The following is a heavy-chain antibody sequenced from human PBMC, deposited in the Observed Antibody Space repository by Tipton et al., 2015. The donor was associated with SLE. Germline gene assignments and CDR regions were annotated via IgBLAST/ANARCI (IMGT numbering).Heavy chain of an antibody. J-gene: IGHJ3*02. CDR1: GGSISSSGYY. Sequence: TLSLTCTVSGGSISSSGYYWGWIRQPPGKGLEWIGSIYHSGSTYYNPSLKSRVTISVDTSKNQFSLKLSSVTAADTAVYYCARSLYDSSGYYFYAFDIWGQGTMVTVSS. CDR3: ARSLYDSSGYYFYAFDI. V-gene: IGHV4-39*07. CDR2: IYHSGST. D-gene: IGHD3-22*01.